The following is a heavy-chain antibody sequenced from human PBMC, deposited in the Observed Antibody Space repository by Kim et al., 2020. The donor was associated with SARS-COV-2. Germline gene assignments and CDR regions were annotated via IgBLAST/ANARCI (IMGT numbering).Heavy chain of an antibody. CDR3: ARDRGADYSNEFDY. V-gene: IGHV4-59*13. CDR1: GGSISSYY. J-gene: IGHJ4*02. CDR2: IYYSGST. Sequence: SETLSLTYTVSGGSISSYYWSWIRQPPGKGLEWIGYIYYSGSTNYNPSLKSRVTMSVDTSKNQFSLNLRSVTAADTAVYYCARDRGADYSNEFDYWGQGTLVTVSS. D-gene: IGHD4-4*01.